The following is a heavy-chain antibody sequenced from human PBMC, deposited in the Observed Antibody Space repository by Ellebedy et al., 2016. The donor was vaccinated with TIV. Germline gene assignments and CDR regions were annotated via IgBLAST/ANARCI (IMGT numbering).Heavy chain of an antibody. Sequence: MPSETLSLTCTVSGVSMYSHYWSWIRQPPGKGLEWIGYIFYNGITNYKPSLKSRVTISLDTSKNQFSLKLRYVTAADTAVYFCASDPVASPTSRTFHVWGQGTMVTVSS. CDR1: GVSMYSHY. V-gene: IGHV4-59*11. J-gene: IGHJ3*01. D-gene: IGHD5-12*01. CDR2: IFYNGIT. CDR3: ASDPVASPTSRTFHV.